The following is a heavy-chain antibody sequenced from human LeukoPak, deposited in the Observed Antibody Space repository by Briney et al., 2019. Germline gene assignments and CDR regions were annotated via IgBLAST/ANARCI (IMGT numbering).Heavy chain of an antibody. J-gene: IGHJ4*02. CDR1: GFTFSSYG. CDR3: AKEFSGYLASFEY. V-gene: IGHV3-30*18. D-gene: IGHD3-22*01. CDR2: TSFDGSYK. Sequence: TGGSLRLSCAASGFTFSSYGMHWVRQAPGKGLEWVAMTSFDGSYKNYAGSVKGRFTISRDNSKNRLYLQMNSLRAEDTAVYYCAKEFSGYLASFEYWGQGALVTVSS.